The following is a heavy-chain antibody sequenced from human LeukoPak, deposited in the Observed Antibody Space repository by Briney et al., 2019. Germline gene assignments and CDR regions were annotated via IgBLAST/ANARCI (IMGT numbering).Heavy chain of an antibody. V-gene: IGHV4-59*11. D-gene: IGHD3-16*01. CDR1: GGSISNHY. CDR2: IYFSGST. Sequence: PSETLSLTCAVYGGSISNHYWSWIRQPPGKGLEWIGYIYFSGSTNYNPSLKSRVTISVDTSKNQFSLKLNSVTAADTAVYYCARGGAWITDWGQGTLVTVST. J-gene: IGHJ4*02. CDR3: ARGGAWITD.